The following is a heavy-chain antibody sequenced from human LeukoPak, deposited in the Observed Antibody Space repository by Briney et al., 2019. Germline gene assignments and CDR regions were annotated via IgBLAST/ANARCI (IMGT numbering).Heavy chain of an antibody. CDR1: GYTFTGYY. CDR3: ARDQGVAHYYGMDV. CDR2: INPNSGGT. Sequence: ASVKVSCKASGYTFTGYYMHWVRQAPGQGLEWMGWINPNSGGTNYAQKFQGRVTMTRDTSISTAYMELSRLRSDDTAVYYCARDQGVAHYYGMDVWGQGTTVTVSS. V-gene: IGHV1-2*02. J-gene: IGHJ6*02.